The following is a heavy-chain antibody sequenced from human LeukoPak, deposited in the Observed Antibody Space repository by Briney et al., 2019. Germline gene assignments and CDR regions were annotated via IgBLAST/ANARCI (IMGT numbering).Heavy chain of an antibody. CDR2: IYTSGST. J-gene: IGHJ6*02. D-gene: IGHD3-22*01. V-gene: IGHV4-4*07. CDR3: ARDSSTGYDSSGYYLYYYYGMDV. CDR1: GGSISSYY. Sequence: SETLSLTCTVSGGSISSYYWSWIRQPAGKGLEWIGRIYTSGSTNYNPSLKRRVTISVYTSKTQFSLKLSSVTAADTAVYYCARDSSTGYDSSGYYLYYYYGMDVWGQGTTVTVSS.